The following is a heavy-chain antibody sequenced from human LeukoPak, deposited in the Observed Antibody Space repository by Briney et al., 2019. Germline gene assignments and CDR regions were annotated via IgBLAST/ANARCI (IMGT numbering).Heavy chain of an antibody. J-gene: IGHJ4*02. CDR2: IIPIFGTA. Sequence: ASVKVSCKASGGTFSSYAISWVRQAPGQGLEWMGGIIPIFGTANYAQKFQGRVTITADESTSTAYMELSSLRSEDTAVYYCARDVGIAAAGTWGYFDYWGQGTLVTVSS. V-gene: IGHV1-69*13. D-gene: IGHD6-13*01. CDR1: GGTFSSYA. CDR3: ARDVGIAAAGTWGYFDY.